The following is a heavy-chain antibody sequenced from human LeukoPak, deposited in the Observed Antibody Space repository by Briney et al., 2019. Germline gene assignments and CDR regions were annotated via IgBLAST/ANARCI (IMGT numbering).Heavy chain of an antibody. CDR3: ARRSAGIAGGPGFDP. CDR1: GGSINSFY. CDR2: IHSSGST. D-gene: IGHD6-13*01. V-gene: IGHV4-4*09. J-gene: IGHJ5*02. Sequence: KPSETLSLTCTVSGGSINSFYWSWIRQPPGKGLEWIGYIHSSGSTNYNPSLKGRVTISVDTSKNQVSLKLSSVTAADTAVYYCARRSAGIAGGPGFDPWGQGTLVTVSS.